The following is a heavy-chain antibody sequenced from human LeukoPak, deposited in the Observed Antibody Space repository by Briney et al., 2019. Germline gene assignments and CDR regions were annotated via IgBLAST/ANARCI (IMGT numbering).Heavy chain of an antibody. CDR3: AREVYDFWSGYYPDY. D-gene: IGHD3-3*01. V-gene: IGHV3-53*01. J-gene: IGHJ4*02. CDR2: IYSGGST. Sequence: GGSLRLSCAASGFTVSSNYMSWVRQAPGKGLEWVSVIYSGGSTYYADSVKGRFTISRDNSKNTLYLQMNSLRAEDTAVYYCAREVYDFWSGYYPDYWGQGTLVTVSS. CDR1: GFTVSSNY.